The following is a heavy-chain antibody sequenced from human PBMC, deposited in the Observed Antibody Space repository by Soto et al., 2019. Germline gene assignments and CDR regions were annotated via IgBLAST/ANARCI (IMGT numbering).Heavy chain of an antibody. J-gene: IGHJ4*02. Sequence: QGQLVQSGAEVKKPGASVKLSCKASGYTFSDYAIQWLRQAPGQRLEWMGWINAGNGNTKYSQKFKGKFSITIAKPPSKAHMGLTTLRSEETAFYYGAGGRWGATSLAYSFNYWGQVTLVSVSS. CDR2: INAGNGNT. D-gene: IGHD3-16*01. CDR1: GYTFSDYA. V-gene: IGHV1-3*01. CDR3: AGGRWGATSLAYSFNY.